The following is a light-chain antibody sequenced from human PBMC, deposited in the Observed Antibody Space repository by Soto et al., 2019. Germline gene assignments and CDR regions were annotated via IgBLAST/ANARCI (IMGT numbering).Light chain of an antibody. CDR2: LNSDGSH. V-gene: IGLV4-69*01. CDR3: QTWGPGLVV. Sequence: QLVLTQSPSASASLGASVKLTCTLSSGHSSYAIAWHQQQPEKGPRYLMNLNSDGSHSKGDGIPDRFSGSSSGAARYFTISSLQSEDEADYYCQTWGPGLVVFGGGTKLTVL. CDR1: SGHSSYA. J-gene: IGLJ2*01.